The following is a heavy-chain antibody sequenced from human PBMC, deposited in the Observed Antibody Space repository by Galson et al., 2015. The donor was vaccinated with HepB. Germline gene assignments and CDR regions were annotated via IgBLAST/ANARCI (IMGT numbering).Heavy chain of an antibody. CDR2: IIPIFGTA. D-gene: IGHD3-3*01. V-gene: IGHV1-69*13. Sequence: SVKVSCKASGGTFSSYAISWVRQAPGQGLEWMGGIIPIFGTANYAQKFQGRVTITADESTSTAYMELSSLRSEDTAVYYCAREDQITIFGVVKSQNWFDPWGQGTLVTVSS. CDR1: GGTFSSYA. J-gene: IGHJ5*02. CDR3: AREDQITIFGVVKSQNWFDP.